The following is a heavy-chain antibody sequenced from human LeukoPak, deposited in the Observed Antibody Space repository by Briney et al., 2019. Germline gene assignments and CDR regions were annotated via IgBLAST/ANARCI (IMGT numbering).Heavy chain of an antibody. CDR2: INPNSGGT. CDR3: ARDGSGWYWFDP. J-gene: IGHJ5*02. CDR1: GYSLTGYY. V-gene: IGHV1-2*02. D-gene: IGHD6-19*01. Sequence: ASVKVSCKASGYSLTGYYMHWVRQAPGQGLAWMGWINPNSGGTDYAQKFQGRVTMTSDTSINTAYMELSRLRSDDTAVYYCARDGSGWYWFDPWGQGTLVTVSS.